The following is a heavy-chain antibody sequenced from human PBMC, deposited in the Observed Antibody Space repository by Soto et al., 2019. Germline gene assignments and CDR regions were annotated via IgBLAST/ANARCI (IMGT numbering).Heavy chain of an antibody. CDR2: INGRGGSK. CDR1: GFSFSSYA. V-gene: IGHV3-23*01. D-gene: IGHD3-22*01. CDR3: AKDENYYDSTGYFDY. Sequence: GGALRLSCAASGFSFSSYAMSWVRQAPGKGLEWVSVINGRGGSKYYADSVKGRFTISRDNSKNTVYLQMNSLRGEDTAVYYCAKDENYYDSTGYFDYWGQGTLVTVSS. J-gene: IGHJ4*02.